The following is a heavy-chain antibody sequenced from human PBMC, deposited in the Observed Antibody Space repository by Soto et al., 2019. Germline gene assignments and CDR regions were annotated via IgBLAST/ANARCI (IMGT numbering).Heavy chain of an antibody. CDR3: ASDKGGYYPHFVY. V-gene: IGHV1-69*01. J-gene: IGHJ4*02. CDR2: IMPFFGSG. Sequence: QVHLVQSGAEVKKPGYSVKVSCKAIGGTFSSYAFSWVRQAPGQGLEWMGGIMPFFGSGNYAQKFQGRVNITADESTSSVYLELSSLRSEDTAVYYCASDKGGYYPHFVYWGQGTLVTVSS. D-gene: IGHD3-22*01. CDR1: GGTFSSYA.